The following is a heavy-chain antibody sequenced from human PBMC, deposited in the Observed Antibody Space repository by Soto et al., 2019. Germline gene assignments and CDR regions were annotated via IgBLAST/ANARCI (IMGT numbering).Heavy chain of an antibody. V-gene: IGHV5-51*01. D-gene: IGHD5-12*01. CDR2: IYPGDSDT. CDR3: ARSVSFYEHAFDI. Sequence: GESLKISCEGSGDSFTSYRIGWVRQMPGKGLEWMGIIYPGDSDTRYSPSFQGQVTISADKSISTAYLQWSSLKASDTAMYYCARSVSFYEHAFDIWGQGTMVTVSS. J-gene: IGHJ3*02. CDR1: GDSFTSYR.